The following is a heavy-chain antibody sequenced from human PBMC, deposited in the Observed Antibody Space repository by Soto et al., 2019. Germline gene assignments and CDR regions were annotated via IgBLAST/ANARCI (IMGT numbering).Heavy chain of an antibody. Sequence: QVQLVESGGGVVQPGRSLRLSCAASGFTFSSYAMHGVRQAPGKGLEWVAVISYDGSNKYYADSVKGRFTISRDNSKNTLYLQMNSLRAEDTDVYYCAREHYYYYGMDVWGQGTTVTVSS. J-gene: IGHJ6*02. CDR1: GFTFSSYA. CDR3: AREHYYYYGMDV. V-gene: IGHV3-30-3*01. CDR2: ISYDGSNK.